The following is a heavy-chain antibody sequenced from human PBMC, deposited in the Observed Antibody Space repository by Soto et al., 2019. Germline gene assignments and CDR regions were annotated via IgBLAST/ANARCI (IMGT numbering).Heavy chain of an antibody. D-gene: IGHD2-2*02. CDR3: ARVLSDIVVVPAAIRFLDYYYYYGMDV. J-gene: IGHJ6*02. Sequence: RASVKVSCKASGGTFSSYAISWVRQAPGQGLEWMGGIIPIFGTANYAQKFQGRVTITADKSTSTAYMELSSLRSEDTAVYYCARVLSDIVVVPAAIRFLDYYYYYGMDVWGQGTTVTVSS. CDR1: GGTFSSYA. CDR2: IIPIFGTA. V-gene: IGHV1-69*06.